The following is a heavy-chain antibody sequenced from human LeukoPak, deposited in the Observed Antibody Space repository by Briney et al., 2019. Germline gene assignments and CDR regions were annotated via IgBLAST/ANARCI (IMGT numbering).Heavy chain of an antibody. D-gene: IGHD3-16*01. Sequence: GGSLRLSCAASGYTFTSYYMHWVRQAPGQGLEWMGIINPSGGSTSYAQKFQGRVTMTRDTSTSTVYMELSSLRSEDTAVYYCAGDGAPVIGHNYYYYYMDVWGKGTTVTVSS. CDR2: INPSGGST. CDR3: AGDGAPVIGHNYYYYYMDV. J-gene: IGHJ6*03. CDR1: GYTFTSYY. V-gene: IGHV1-46*01.